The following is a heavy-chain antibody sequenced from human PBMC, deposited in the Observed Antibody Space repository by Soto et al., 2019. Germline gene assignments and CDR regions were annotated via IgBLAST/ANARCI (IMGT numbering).Heavy chain of an antibody. CDR1: GFTFSYYS. Sequence: EVQLLESGGGLVQPGGSLRLSCAASGFTFSYYSMSWVRQAPGKGLEWVSHTSGSGDTTYYADSVKGRFTISRDNAKNTLYLQINSLRAEDTVVYYCADPVPAATHYDYYDMDVWGQGTTVTVSS. CDR3: ADPVPAATHYDYYDMDV. CDR2: TSGSGDTT. V-gene: IGHV3-23*01. D-gene: IGHD2-2*01. J-gene: IGHJ6*02.